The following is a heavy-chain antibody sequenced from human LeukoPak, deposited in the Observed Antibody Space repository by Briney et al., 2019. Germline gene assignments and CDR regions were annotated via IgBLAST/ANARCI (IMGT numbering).Heavy chain of an antibody. Sequence: PVGSLRLSCATSGFTFSSYSMNWVRQAPGKGLERVSFISSSSNYIYYADSVKGRFTISRDNAKNSLYLQMNSLRAEDTAVYYCARGYCSSTNCPIDYWGQGTLVTVSS. J-gene: IGHJ4*02. CDR1: GFTFSSYS. D-gene: IGHD2-2*01. CDR2: ISSSSNYI. V-gene: IGHV3-21*01. CDR3: ARGYCSSTNCPIDY.